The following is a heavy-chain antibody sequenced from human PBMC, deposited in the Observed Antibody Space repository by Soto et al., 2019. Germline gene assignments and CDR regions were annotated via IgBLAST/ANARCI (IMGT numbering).Heavy chain of an antibody. CDR3: AKEVIAAAGMFDY. Sequence: QVQLVESGGGVVQPGRSLRLSCAASGFTFSSYGMHWVRQAPGKGLEWVAVISYDGSNKYYADSVKGRFTISRDNSKNTLYLQMNSLRAEDTAVYYCAKEVIAAAGMFDYWGQGTLVTVSS. V-gene: IGHV3-30*18. CDR1: GFTFSSYG. CDR2: ISYDGSNK. J-gene: IGHJ4*02. D-gene: IGHD6-13*01.